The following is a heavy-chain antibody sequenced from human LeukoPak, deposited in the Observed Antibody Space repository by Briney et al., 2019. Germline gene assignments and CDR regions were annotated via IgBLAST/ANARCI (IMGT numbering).Heavy chain of an antibody. CDR1: GFSFSSYA. CDR2: ISSRSDGT. J-gene: IGHJ3*02. V-gene: IGHV3-23*01. Sequence: GGSLRLSCAASGFSFSSYAMSWVRQAPGKGLECVSAISSRSDGTWNVDSVRGRFTIARDNSKKTLYLQMNSLRAEDTALYYCVRDRRFPDDVFDIWGQGTMVTVSS. CDR3: VRDRRFPDDVFDI. D-gene: IGHD2-21*01.